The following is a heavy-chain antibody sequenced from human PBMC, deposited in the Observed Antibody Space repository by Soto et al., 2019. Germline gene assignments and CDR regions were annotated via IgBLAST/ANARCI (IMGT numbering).Heavy chain of an antibody. V-gene: IGHV1-8*01. CDR3: ASGLWGTEARPADGDDY. CDR1: GYTFTSYD. J-gene: IGHJ4*02. Sequence: QVQLVQSGAEVKKPGASVKVSCKASGYTFTSYDINWVRQAPGQGLEWIGWMNPNSGNTGYAQKFQGRVTMTRSTSITTAYMELRSLRSEDTAVYYCASGLWGTEARPADGDDYWGQGTQVTVSS. D-gene: IGHD6-6*01. CDR2: MNPNSGNT.